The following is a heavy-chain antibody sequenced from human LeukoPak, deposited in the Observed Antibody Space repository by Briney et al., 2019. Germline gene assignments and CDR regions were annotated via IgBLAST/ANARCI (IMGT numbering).Heavy chain of an antibody. Sequence: PSETLSLTCAVYGGSFSGYYWSWIRQPPGKGLEWIGEINHSGSTNYNPSLKSRVTISVDTSKNQFSPKLSSVTAADTAVYYCARRNAGGWLLLHFYFDYWGQGTLVTVSS. CDR1: GGSFSGYY. CDR2: INHSGST. D-gene: IGHD3-22*01. V-gene: IGHV4-34*01. CDR3: ARRNAGGWLLLHFYFDY. J-gene: IGHJ4*02.